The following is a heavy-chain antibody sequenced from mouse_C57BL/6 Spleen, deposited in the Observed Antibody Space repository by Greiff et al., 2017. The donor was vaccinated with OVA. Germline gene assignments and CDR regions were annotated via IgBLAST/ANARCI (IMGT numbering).Heavy chain of an antibody. J-gene: IGHJ2*01. CDR2: IDPSDSDT. CDR3: ARYHGSSPYYFDY. D-gene: IGHD1-1*01. Sequence: QVQLQQPGAELVRPGSSVKLSCKASGYTFTSYWMHWVKQRPIQGLEWIGNIDPSDSDTHYNQKFKDKATLTVDKSSSTAYMQLSSLTSEDSAVYYCARYHGSSPYYFDYWGQGTTLTVSS. V-gene: IGHV1-52*01. CDR1: GYTFTSYW.